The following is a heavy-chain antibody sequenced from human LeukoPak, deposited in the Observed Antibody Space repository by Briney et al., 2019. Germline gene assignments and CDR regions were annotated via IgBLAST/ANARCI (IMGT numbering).Heavy chain of an antibody. CDR2: ISGSGGST. D-gene: IGHD1-26*01. CDR3: AKDPQRGSPYYFGY. J-gene: IGHJ4*02. V-gene: IGHV3-23*01. CDR1: GFTFTSYA. Sequence: GGSLRLSCAASGFTFTSYAMSWVRQAPGKGLEWVSSISGSGGSTFYVDSVKGRFTISRGNTKNTLYLQMNSLRAEDTALYYCAKDPQRGSPYYFGYWGQGTLVTVSS.